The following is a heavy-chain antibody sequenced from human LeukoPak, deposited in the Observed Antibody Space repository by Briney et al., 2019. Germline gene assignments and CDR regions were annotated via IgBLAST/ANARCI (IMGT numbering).Heavy chain of an antibody. CDR2: ITPNSGVT. CDR3: ARADNFGHYCSSTSFYIWGGGLGFLAFDV. V-gene: IGHV1-2*02. Sequence: GASVKVSCKASGYTFTGYYMHWVRQAPGQGLEWMGWITPNSGVTNYAQKFQGRVTMTRDTSISTAYMELSRLRSDDTAVYYRARADNFGHYCSSTSFYIWGGGLGFLAFDVWGQGTMATVSS. CDR1: GYTFTGYY. D-gene: IGHD2-2*02. J-gene: IGHJ3*01.